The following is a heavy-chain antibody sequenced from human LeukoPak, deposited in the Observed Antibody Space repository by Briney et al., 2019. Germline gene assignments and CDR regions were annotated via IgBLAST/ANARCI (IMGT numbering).Heavy chain of an antibody. CDR3: ARDARSGVATSLYY. CDR1: GFSFTTYW. CDR2: INQDESSQ. V-gene: IGHV3-7*01. D-gene: IGHD5-12*01. J-gene: IGHJ4*02. Sequence: GGSLRLSCAASGFSFTTYWMGWVRQAPGKGLEWVANINQDESSQYYVDAVRGRFTISRDNSKNPLYLQMNSLRAEDTAVYYCARDARSGVATSLYYWGQGTLVTVSS.